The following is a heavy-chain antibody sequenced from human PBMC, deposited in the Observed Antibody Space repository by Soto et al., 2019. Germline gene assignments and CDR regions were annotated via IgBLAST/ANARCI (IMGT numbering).Heavy chain of an antibody. V-gene: IGHV3-30*03. D-gene: IGHD3-22*01. Sequence: GWSLRLSCAASGFTFSSYGMHWVRQAPGKGLEWVAVISYDGSNNYYADSVKGRFTISRDYSKNTLYLQMNSLRAEDTALYYCAIPPSYYYDSSGYYYFDYWGQGTLVTVSS. CDR2: ISYDGSNN. CDR3: AIPPSYYYDSSGYYYFDY. J-gene: IGHJ4*02. CDR1: GFTFSSYG.